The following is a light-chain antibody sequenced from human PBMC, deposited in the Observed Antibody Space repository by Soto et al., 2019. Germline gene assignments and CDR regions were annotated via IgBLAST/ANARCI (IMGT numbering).Light chain of an antibody. Sequence: EIVLTQSPGTLSLSPGEEATLTCRTSQSVNINFVTWYQQKPGQAPRLLFYSASSRAPGIPDRFSGSGSGTDFTLTISRLEPEDFVVYYCQHYDNSLLTFGQGTRLEIK. CDR2: SAS. CDR3: QHYDNSLLT. CDR1: QSVNINF. V-gene: IGKV3-20*01. J-gene: IGKJ5*01.